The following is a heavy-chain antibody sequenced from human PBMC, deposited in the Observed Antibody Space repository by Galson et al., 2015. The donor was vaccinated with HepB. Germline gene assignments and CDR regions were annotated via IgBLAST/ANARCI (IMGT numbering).Heavy chain of an antibody. V-gene: IGHV3-21*01. J-gene: IGHJ4*02. CDR3: ARGTGYSYGPFDY. CDR1: GFTFSNYS. CDR2: ISSSRSYT. D-gene: IGHD5-18*01. Sequence: SLRVSCAASGFTFSNYSMNWVRQAPGKGLEWVSFISSSRSYTSQADSVKGRFTISRDNAKNFLYLQMNSLRAEDTAVYYCARGTGYSYGPFDYWGQGILVSVSS.